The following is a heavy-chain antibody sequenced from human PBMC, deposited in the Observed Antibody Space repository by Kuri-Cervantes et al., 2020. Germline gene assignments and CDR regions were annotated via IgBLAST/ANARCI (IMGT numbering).Heavy chain of an antibody. CDR1: GFTFSSYG. J-gene: IGHJ4*02. CDR3: AKELRYSSSSYFDY. Sequence: GESLKISCAASGFTFSSYGMHWVRQAPGKGLEWVAFIRYDGSNKYYADSVKGRFTISRDNSKNTLYLQMNSLRAEDTAVYYCAKELRYSSSSYFDYWGQGTLVTVSS. CDR2: IRYDGSNK. D-gene: IGHD6-6*01. V-gene: IGHV3-30*02.